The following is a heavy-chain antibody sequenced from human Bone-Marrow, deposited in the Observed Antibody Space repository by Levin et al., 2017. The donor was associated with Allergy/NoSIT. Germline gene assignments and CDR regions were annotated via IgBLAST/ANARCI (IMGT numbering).Heavy chain of an antibody. D-gene: IGHD3-3*01. CDR3: ATGAWSITIFGVVTNPFDY. J-gene: IGHJ4*02. V-gene: IGHV1-2*06. Sequence: SVPVSFPASFSPFPGYSVHWVRQAPGQGLEWMGRINPNSGGTNYAQKCQGRVTMTRDTSISTAYMELSRLSSDDTAVYYCATGAWSITIFGVVTNPFDYWGQGTLVTVSS. CDR1: FSPFPGYS. CDR2: INPNSGGT.